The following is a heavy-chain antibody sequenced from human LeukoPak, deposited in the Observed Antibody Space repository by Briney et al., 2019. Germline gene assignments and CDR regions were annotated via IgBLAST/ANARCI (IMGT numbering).Heavy chain of an antibody. D-gene: IGHD3-10*02. CDR2: ISSSGSTI. CDR1: GFTFSSYE. J-gene: IGHJ6*04. V-gene: IGHV3-48*03. Sequence: GGSLRLSCAASGFTFSSYEMNWVRHAPGRGLEWVSYISSSGSTIYYADSVKGRFTISRDNAKNSPYLQMNSLRAEDTAVYYCAELGITMIGGVWGKGTTVTISS. CDR3: AELGITMIGGV.